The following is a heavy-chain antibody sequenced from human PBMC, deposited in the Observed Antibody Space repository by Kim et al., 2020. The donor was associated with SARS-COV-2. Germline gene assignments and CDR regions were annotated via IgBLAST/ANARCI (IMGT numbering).Heavy chain of an antibody. CDR2: MNPNSGNT. Sequence: ASVKVSCKASGYTFTSYDINWVRQATGQGLEWMGWMNPNSGNTGYAQKFQGRVTMTRNTSISTAYMELSSLRSEDTAVYYCARGLGYCSSTSCYASFGYWGQGTLVTVSS. V-gene: IGHV1-8*01. J-gene: IGHJ4*02. D-gene: IGHD2-2*01. CDR3: ARGLGYCSSTSCYASFGY. CDR1: GYTFTSYD.